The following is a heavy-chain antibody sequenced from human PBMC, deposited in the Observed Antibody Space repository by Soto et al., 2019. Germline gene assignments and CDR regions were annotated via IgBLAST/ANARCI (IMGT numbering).Heavy chain of an antibody. V-gene: IGHV4-38-2*02. Sequence: SETLSLTCTVSGDSISGGASFWSWIRQPPGKGLEWIGSIYHGGSTYYNPSLNSRVTLSIDMTNNHVSLILNSVTAADTAVYYCARVGPWVPYYYDSSPYTFENWFDPWGQGTLVTVSS. J-gene: IGHJ5*02. CDR3: ARVGPWVPYYYDSSPYTFENWFDP. CDR1: GDSISGGASF. D-gene: IGHD3-22*01. CDR2: IYHGGST.